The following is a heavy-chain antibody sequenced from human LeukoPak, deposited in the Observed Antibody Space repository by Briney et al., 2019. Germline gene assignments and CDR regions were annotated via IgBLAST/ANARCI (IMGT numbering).Heavy chain of an antibody. D-gene: IGHD3-3*01. CDR2: ISYDGSNK. Sequence: GRSLRLSCAVSGFTFSAYGMHWVRQAPGKGLEWVAVISYDGSNKYYADSVKGRFTISRDNSKNTVYLQMNSLRAEDTAVYYCARGSGYYDFWSGSPNWFDPWGQGTLVTVSS. CDR3: ARGSGYYDFWSGSPNWFDP. J-gene: IGHJ5*02. V-gene: IGHV3-30*03. CDR1: GFTFSAYG.